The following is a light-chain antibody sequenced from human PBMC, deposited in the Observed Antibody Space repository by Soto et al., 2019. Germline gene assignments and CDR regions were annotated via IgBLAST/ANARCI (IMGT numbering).Light chain of an antibody. CDR3: QQYKDWPPLT. CDR2: GAS. J-gene: IGKJ4*01. CDR1: QNINSN. Sequence: EILMTQSPLTLSVSPGEGATLSCRASQNINSNLAWYQQRPGQAPRVLIYGASSRASGIPARFSGSGSGTDFTLTINRLEPDDFAVYYCQQYKDWPPLTFGGGTRVESK. V-gene: IGKV3D-15*01.